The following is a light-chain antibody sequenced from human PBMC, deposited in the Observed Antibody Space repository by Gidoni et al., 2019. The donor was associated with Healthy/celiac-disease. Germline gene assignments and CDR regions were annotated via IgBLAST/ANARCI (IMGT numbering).Light chain of an antibody. CDR3: QQSYSTPCT. Sequence: DIPLTPSPSSLSASVGDRITITCRVRQSISSYLNWYQQKPGKAPTLLIYAASSLQRSVPSRFSGSGSGTDFTLTISSLQPEDVATYYCQQSYSTPCTFGPGTKVDIK. J-gene: IGKJ3*01. CDR2: AAS. CDR1: QSISSY. V-gene: IGKV1-39*01.